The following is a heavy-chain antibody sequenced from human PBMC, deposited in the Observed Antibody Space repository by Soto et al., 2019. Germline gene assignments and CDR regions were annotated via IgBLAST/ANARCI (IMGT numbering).Heavy chain of an antibody. CDR2: IIPIFGTA. J-gene: IGHJ4*02. Sequence: EASVKVSCQASGRTFSSYAISWVRQAPGQRLEWMGGIIPIFGTANYAQKFQGRVTITADKATSTAYMELSGLKSDDTAVYYCATPTPLRGAMITNINFDFWGQGTPVTVSS. CDR1: GRTFSSYA. D-gene: IGHD3-10*01. CDR3: ATPTPLRGAMITNINFDF. V-gene: IGHV1-69*06.